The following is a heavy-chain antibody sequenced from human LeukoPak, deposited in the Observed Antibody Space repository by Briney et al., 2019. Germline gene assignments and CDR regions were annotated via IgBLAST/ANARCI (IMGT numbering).Heavy chain of an antibody. CDR2: IFYSGSA. CDR3: ARQQSDTSLFDP. V-gene: IGHV4-39*01. D-gene: IGHD2-21*02. CDR1: GDSISSTSYY. Sequence: PSGTLSLTCIVSGDSISSTSYYWAWIRQPPGKGLEWIGMIFYSGSAYYTPSLRGRVTLSVDTSRNQFSLNLISVTAADTGVYFCARQQSDTSLFDPWGQGTLVTVSS. J-gene: IGHJ5*02.